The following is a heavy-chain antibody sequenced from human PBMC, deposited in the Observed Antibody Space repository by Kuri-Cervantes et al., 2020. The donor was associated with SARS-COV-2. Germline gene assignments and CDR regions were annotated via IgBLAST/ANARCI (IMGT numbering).Heavy chain of an antibody. CDR1: GGSISSYY. D-gene: IGHD2-21*02. CDR3: ARHLTPLAYCGGDCYYWFDP. J-gene: IGHJ5*02. CDR2: IYTSGST. V-gene: IGHV4-4*07. Sequence: SETLSLTCTVSGGSISSYYWSWIRQPAGKGLEWIGRIYTSGSTNYNPSLKSRVTMSVDTSKNQFSLKLSSVTAADTAVYYCARHLTPLAYCGGDCYYWFDPWGQGTLVTVSS.